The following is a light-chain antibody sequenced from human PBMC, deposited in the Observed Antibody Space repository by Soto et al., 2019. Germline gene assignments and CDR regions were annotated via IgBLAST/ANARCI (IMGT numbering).Light chain of an antibody. J-gene: IGKJ3*01. CDR2: GAS. CDR1: QSVSSSY. CDR3: QQYGRSPFT. V-gene: IGKV3-20*01. Sequence: EIVLTQSQATLSLSPGERATLSCRASQSVSSSYLAGYQQKPGQAPRLLIYGASSRATGIPGRFSGSGSGTDFTLTISRLEPEDFAVYYCQQYGRSPFTFGPGTKVDIK.